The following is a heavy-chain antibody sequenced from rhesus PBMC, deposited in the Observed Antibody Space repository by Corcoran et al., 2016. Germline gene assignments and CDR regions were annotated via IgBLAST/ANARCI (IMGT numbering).Heavy chain of an antibody. CDR1: GGSISSGYYY. D-gene: IGHD4-23*01. J-gene: IGHJ1*01. V-gene: IGHV4-122*02. CDR3: AREYPVTTRFEF. CDR2: ITYSGST. Sequence: QVQLQESGPGLVKPSETLSLTCAVSGGSISSGYYYWSWIRQPPGKGLEWIWYITYSGSTIYNPSLKSRVTISRATSKNQFSLKLSSVTAADTAVYYCAREYPVTTRFEFWGQGALVTVSS.